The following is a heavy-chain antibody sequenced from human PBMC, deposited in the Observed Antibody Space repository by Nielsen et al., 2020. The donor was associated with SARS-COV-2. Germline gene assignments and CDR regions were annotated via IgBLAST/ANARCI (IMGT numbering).Heavy chain of an antibody. V-gene: IGHV3-7*03. CDR1: GFTFSSYW. CDR2: IKQDGSEK. CDR3: ARLVDTAMAKDY. D-gene: IGHD5-18*01. J-gene: IGHJ4*02. Sequence: GESLKISCAASGFTFSSYWMSWVRQAPGKGLEWVANIKQDGSEKYYVDSVKGRFTIPRDNAKNSLYLQMNSLRAEDTAVYYCARLVDTAMAKDYWGQGTLVTVSS.